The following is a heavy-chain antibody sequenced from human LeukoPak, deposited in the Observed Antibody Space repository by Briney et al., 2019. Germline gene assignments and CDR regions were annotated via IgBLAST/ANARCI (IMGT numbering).Heavy chain of an antibody. J-gene: IGHJ4*02. CDR1: GFTFSGSA. CDR3: TRRTGTGAADY. Sequence: GGSLRLSCAASGFTFSGSAMHWVRQASGKGLEWVGRIRSKANSYATAYAASVKGRFTISRDDSKNTAYLQMNSLKTEDTAVYYCTRRTGTGAADYWGQGTLVTVSS. D-gene: IGHD6-13*01. V-gene: IGHV3-73*01. CDR2: IRSKANSYAT.